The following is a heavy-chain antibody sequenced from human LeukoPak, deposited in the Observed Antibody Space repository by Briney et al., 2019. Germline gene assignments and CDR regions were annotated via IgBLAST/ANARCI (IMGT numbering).Heavy chain of an antibody. V-gene: IGHV4-61*02. Sequence: SETLSLTCTVSGGSISSGSYYWSWIRQPAGKGLEWIGRIYTSGSTNYNPSLKSRVTISVDTSKNQFSLKLSSVTAADTAVYYCARGTRDHAFDIWGQGTMVTVSS. J-gene: IGHJ3*02. D-gene: IGHD2-2*01. CDR3: ARGTRDHAFDI. CDR1: GGSISSGSYY. CDR2: IYTSGST.